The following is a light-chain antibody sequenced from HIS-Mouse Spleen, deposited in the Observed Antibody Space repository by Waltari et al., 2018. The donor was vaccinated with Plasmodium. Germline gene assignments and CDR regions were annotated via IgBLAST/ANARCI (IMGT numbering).Light chain of an antibody. Sequence: SYELTQPPSVSVSPGQTARITCSGDALPQKYAYWYQQKSGQDPVLVIYEDSKRPPGIPEGFSGSSSGTMATLTISGAQVEDEADYYCYSTDSSGNHRVFGGGTKLTVL. CDR2: EDS. J-gene: IGLJ3*02. V-gene: IGLV3-10*01. CDR3: YSTDSSGNHRV. CDR1: ALPQKY.